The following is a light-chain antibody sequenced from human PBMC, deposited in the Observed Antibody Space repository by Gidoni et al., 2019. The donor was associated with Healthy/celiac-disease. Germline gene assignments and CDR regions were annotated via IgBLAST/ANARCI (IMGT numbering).Light chain of an antibody. CDR3: QQSYSTPMCS. J-gene: IGKJ2*04. CDR2: AAS. Sequence: IPMTPSPSSLSASVGDRVTITCRASQSISSYLNWYQQKPGKAPKLLIYAASSLQSGVPSRFSGSGSGTDFTLTISSLQPEDFATYYCQQSYSTPMCSFGQGTKLEIK. CDR1: QSISSY. V-gene: IGKV1-39*01.